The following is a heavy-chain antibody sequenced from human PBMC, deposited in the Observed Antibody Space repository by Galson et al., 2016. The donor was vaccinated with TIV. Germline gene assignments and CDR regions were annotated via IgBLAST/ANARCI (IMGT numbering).Heavy chain of an antibody. Sequence: SVKVSCKVSGNSLTELVMRWVRQAPGRGLEWMGGFDPEVSKTVYARKFQGRVTMTADTYRDTAYMELGSLRIEDTAVYYCATVAWFPGLSLDNWGQGTLVTVAS. CDR1: GNSLTELV. J-gene: IGHJ4*02. CDR2: FDPEVSKT. V-gene: IGHV1-24*01. CDR3: ATVAWFPGLSLDN. D-gene: IGHD2/OR15-2a*01.